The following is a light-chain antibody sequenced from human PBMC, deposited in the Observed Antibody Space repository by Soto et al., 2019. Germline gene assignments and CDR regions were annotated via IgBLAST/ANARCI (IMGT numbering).Light chain of an antibody. Sequence: EIVLMPFLATLSLSTGERATLSCRASQSVSSSYLAWYQQKPGQAPRLLIYGASSRATGIPDRFSGSGSGTDFTLTISRLEPQDFAVYYCQQYGSSPLFSFGPGTKVDIK. J-gene: IGKJ3*01. V-gene: IGKV3-20*01. CDR1: QSVSSSY. CDR2: GAS. CDR3: QQYGSSPLFS.